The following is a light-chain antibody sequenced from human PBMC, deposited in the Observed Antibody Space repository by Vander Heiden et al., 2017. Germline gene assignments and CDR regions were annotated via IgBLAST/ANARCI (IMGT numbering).Light chain of an antibody. CDR2: TAS. V-gene: IGKV1-39*01. Sequence: DIQMTQFPSSLSASVGDSITITCRASQTISNYLNWYQQKPGNAPKLLIYTASNLQSGVPSRFSGSGSGTLFTLSISSLQPEDFATYYCQQSYSTPVYTFGQGTKLEIK. CDR3: QQSYSTPVYT. J-gene: IGKJ2*01. CDR1: QTISNY.